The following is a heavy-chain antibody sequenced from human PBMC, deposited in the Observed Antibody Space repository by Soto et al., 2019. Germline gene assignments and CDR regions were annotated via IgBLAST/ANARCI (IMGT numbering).Heavy chain of an antibody. J-gene: IGHJ4*02. Sequence: GASVKVSCKASGYTFTSYYMHWVRQAPGQGLEWMGIINPSGGSTSYAQKFQGRVTMTEDTSTDTAYMELSSLRSEDTAVYYCATNLGLGELSSYYFDYWGQGTLVTVSS. CDR2: INPSGGST. CDR1: GYTFTSYY. V-gene: IGHV1-46*01. D-gene: IGHD3-16*02. CDR3: ATNLGLGELSSYYFDY.